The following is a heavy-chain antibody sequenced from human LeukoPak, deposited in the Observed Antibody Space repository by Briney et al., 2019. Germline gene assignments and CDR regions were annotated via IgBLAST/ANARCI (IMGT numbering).Heavy chain of an antibody. J-gene: IGHJ4*01. CDR1: GFNFIDYS. V-gene: IGHV3-48*01. Sequence: GGSLRLSCAASGFNFIDYSMNWVRQAPGKGLEWISYIGISSGNTKYADSVKGRFTISRDRARNSLYLQMNSLRVEDTAVYYCARDHRYAFDNWGHGTLVTVSS. CDR2: IGISSGNT. D-gene: IGHD5-12*01. CDR3: ARDHRYAFDN.